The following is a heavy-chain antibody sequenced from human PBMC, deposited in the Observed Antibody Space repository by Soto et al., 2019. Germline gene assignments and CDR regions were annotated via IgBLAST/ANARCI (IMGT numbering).Heavy chain of an antibody. J-gene: IGHJ4*02. CDR2: IIPIFGTA. CDR1: GGTFSSYA. Sequence: GASVKVSCKASGGTFSSYAISWVRQAPGQGLEWMGGIIPIFGTANYAQKFQGIVTITADDSTSTAYMELSSLRSEDTAVYYCARASSYYYDSSGYYWPFDYWGQGTLVTVSS. V-gene: IGHV1-69*13. D-gene: IGHD3-22*01. CDR3: ARASSYYYDSSGYYWPFDY.